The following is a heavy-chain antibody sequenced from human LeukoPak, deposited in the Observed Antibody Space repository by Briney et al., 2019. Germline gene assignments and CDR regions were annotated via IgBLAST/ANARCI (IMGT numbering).Heavy chain of an antibody. V-gene: IGHV3-48*01. Sequence: GGSLRLSCAASGSTFSSYSMNWVRQAPGKGLKWVSYISSSSSTIYYADTVKGRFTISRDNAKNSLYLQMNSLRAEDTAVYYCARDGNIVVVPAASRFDYWGQGTLVTVSS. J-gene: IGHJ4*02. CDR1: GSTFSSYS. D-gene: IGHD2-2*01. CDR3: ARDGNIVVVPAASRFDY. CDR2: ISSSSSTI.